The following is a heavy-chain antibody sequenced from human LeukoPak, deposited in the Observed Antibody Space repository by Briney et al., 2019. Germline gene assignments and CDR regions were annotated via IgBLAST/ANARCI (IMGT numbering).Heavy chain of an antibody. CDR3: ARVRWSGAAAVDY. J-gene: IGHJ4*02. Sequence: SSETLSLTCAVYGGSFSGYYWSWIPQPPGKGLEWIGEINHSGSTNYNPSLKSRVTISVDTSKNQFSLKLSSVTAADTAVYYCARVRWSGAAAVDYWGQGTLVTVSS. CDR2: INHSGST. CDR1: GGSFSGYY. V-gene: IGHV4-34*01. D-gene: IGHD4-23*01.